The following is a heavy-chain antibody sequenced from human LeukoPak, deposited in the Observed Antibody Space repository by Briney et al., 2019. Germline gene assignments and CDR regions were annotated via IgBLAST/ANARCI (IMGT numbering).Heavy chain of an antibody. J-gene: IGHJ4*02. Sequence: PSETLSLTCTVSGDSFTSVTDYWAWIRQPPGKGLEWIASGDYSGGTYYNPSLESRVAISADMSKNQISLKLTSVTGADTAVYYCAREGQVVGRTMSDYWGQGTLVTVSS. V-gene: IGHV4-39*07. CDR2: GDYSGGT. CDR1: GDSFTSVTDY. D-gene: IGHD1-26*01. CDR3: AREGQVVGRTMSDY.